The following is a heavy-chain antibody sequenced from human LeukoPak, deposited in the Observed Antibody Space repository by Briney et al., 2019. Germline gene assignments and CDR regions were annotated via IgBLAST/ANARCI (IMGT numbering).Heavy chain of an antibody. CDR3: ARLPYYYGSEFDY. CDR2: IYYSGST. D-gene: IGHD3-10*01. J-gene: IGHJ4*02. CDR1: GGSISSSSYY. V-gene: IGHV4-39*01. Sequence: PSETLSLTCTVSGGSISSSSYYWGWIRQPPGKGLEWIGSIYYSGSTYYNPSLKSRVTISVDTSKNQFSLKLSSVTAADTAVYYCARLPYYYGSEFDYWGQGTLVTVSS.